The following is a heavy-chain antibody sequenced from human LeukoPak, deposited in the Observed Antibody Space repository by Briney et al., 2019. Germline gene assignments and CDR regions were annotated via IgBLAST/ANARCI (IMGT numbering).Heavy chain of an antibody. CDR3: ARGLAYYYASSAYFLDF. CDR2: ISWNSGSI. Sequence: GRSLRLSCAASGFTFDDYAMHWVRQAPGKGLEWVSGISWNSGSIGYADSVKGRFTISRDNSKNTLYLQMNSLRAEDTAVFYCARGLAYYYASSAYFLDFWGQGTLVTVSS. V-gene: IGHV3-9*01. D-gene: IGHD3-22*01. J-gene: IGHJ4*02. CDR1: GFTFDDYA.